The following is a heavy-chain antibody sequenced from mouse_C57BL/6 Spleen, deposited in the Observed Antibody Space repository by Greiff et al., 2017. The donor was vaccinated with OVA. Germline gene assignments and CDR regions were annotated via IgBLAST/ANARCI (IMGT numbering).Heavy chain of an antibody. CDR1: GYTFTSYW. V-gene: IGHV1-64*01. CDR3: AWLLLAMDY. Sequence: QVQLQQSGAELVKPGASVKLSCKASGYTFTSYWMHWVKQRPGQGLEWIGMIHPNSGSTNYNEKFKSKATLTVDKSSSTAYMQLSSLTSEDPAVYYCAWLLLAMDYWGQGTSVTVSS. J-gene: IGHJ4*01. CDR2: IHPNSGST. D-gene: IGHD2-3*01.